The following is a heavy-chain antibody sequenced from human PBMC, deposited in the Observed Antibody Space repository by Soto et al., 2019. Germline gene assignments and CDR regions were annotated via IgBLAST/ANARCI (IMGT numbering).Heavy chain of an antibody. CDR3: GRSVGLSYGMDV. J-gene: IGHJ6*02. Sequence: ASVKVSCKASGYILASYGISWVRQAPGQGLEWMGWISAYNGNTNYAQKLQGRVTMSTDTSTSTAYMELRSLRSDDTAVYYCGRSVGLSYGMDVWGQGTTVTVSS. V-gene: IGHV1-18*01. CDR2: ISAYNGNT. CDR1: GYILASYG. D-gene: IGHD1-26*01.